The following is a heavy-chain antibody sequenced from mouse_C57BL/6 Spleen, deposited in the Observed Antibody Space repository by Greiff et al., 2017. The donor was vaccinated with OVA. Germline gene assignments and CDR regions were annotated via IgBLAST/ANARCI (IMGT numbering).Heavy chain of an antibody. J-gene: IGHJ4*01. D-gene: IGHD3-2*02. Sequence: EVQLQQSGPELVKPGASVKIPCKASGYTFTDYNMDWVKQSHGKSLEWIGDINPNNGGTIYNQKFKGKATLTVEKSSSTAYMELRSLTSQDTAVYFSARGDSSGSPYYTLDYWGQGTSVTLSS. V-gene: IGHV1-18*01. CDR1: GYTFTDYN. CDR3: ARGDSSGSPYYTLDY. CDR2: INPNNGGT.